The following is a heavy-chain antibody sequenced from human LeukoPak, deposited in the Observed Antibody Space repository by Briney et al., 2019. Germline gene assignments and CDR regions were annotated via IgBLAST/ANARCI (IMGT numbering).Heavy chain of an antibody. CDR3: ARDGDTVLTRGYYYYMDV. CDR2: ISTSSSYI. V-gene: IGHV3-21*01. J-gene: IGHJ6*03. Sequence: GGSLRLSCAASGFTFSSYSMNWVRQAPGKGLEWVTSISTSSSYIYYADSVKGRFTISRDNAKKSLYLQMNSLSAEDTAVYYCARDGDTVLTRGYYYYMDVWGKGTTVTVSS. CDR1: GFTFSSYS. D-gene: IGHD4-23*01.